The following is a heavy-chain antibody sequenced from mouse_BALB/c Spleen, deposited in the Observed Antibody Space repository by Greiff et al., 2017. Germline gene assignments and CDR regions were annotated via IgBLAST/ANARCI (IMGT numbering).Heavy chain of an antibody. Sequence: QVQLQQSGAELMKPGASVKISCKATGYTFSSYWIEWVKQRPGHGLEWIGEILPGSGSTNYNEKFKGKATFTADTSSNTAYMQLSSLTSEDSAVYYCARGITTRRVYFDYWGQGTTLTVSS. V-gene: IGHV1-9*01. CDR1: GYTFSSYW. CDR3: ARGITTRRVYFDY. J-gene: IGHJ2*01. D-gene: IGHD2-4*01. CDR2: ILPGSGST.